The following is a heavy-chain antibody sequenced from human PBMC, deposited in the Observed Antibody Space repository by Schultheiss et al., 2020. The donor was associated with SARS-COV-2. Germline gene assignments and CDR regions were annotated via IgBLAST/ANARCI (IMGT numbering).Heavy chain of an antibody. V-gene: IGHV3-21*01. CDR1: GFIFSNAW. CDR2: ISSSSSYI. J-gene: IGHJ4*02. D-gene: IGHD2-21*01. Sequence: GGSLRLSCAASGFIFSNAWMSWVRHAPGKGLEWVSSISSSSSYIYYADSVKGRFTISRDNAKNSLYLQMNSLRAEDTAVYYCAREPYLGGDWGQGTLVTVSS. CDR3: AREPYLGGD.